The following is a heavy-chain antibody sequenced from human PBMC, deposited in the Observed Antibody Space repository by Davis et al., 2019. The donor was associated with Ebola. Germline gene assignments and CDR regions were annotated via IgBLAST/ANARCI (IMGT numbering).Heavy chain of an antibody. CDR3: AARKGWFDP. V-gene: IGHV4-30-2*01. CDR2: IYHSGST. J-gene: IGHJ5*02. CDR1: GGSISSGGYS. Sequence: SETLSLTCAVSGGSISSGGYSWSWIRQPPGKGLEWIGYIYHSGSTYYNPSLKSRVTISVDTSKNQFSLKLSSVTAADTAVYYCAARKGWFDPWGQGTLVTVSS. D-gene: IGHD1-14*01.